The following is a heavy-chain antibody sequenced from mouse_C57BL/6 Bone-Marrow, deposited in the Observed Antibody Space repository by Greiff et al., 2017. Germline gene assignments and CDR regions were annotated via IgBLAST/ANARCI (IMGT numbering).Heavy chain of an antibody. CDR3: KSTGVASRYFDV. CDR2: IRNKANNHAT. Sequence: EVKLVESGGGLVQPGGSMKLSCAASGFTFSDAWMAWVRQSPEKGLEWVADIRNKANNHATYYAESVKGRFTISRDDSKSSVYLQMNSLRAEDTGMYDCKSTGVASRYFDVWGTGTTVTVSS. CDR1: GFTFSDAW. D-gene: IGHD1-1*01. J-gene: IGHJ1*03. V-gene: IGHV6-6*01.